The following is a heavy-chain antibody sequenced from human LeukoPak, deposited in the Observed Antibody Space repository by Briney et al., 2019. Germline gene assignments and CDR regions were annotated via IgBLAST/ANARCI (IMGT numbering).Heavy chain of an antibody. Sequence: SVKVSCQASGGTFSSYAISWVRQAPGQGVAWMGGIIPIFGTANYAQKFQGRVTITTDESTSTAYMELSSLRSEDTAVYYCASFYCSSTSSYLDYYYMDVWGKGTTVTVSS. CDR3: ASFYCSSTSSYLDYYYMDV. CDR1: GGTFSSYA. V-gene: IGHV1-69*05. CDR2: IIPIFGTA. D-gene: IGHD2-2*01. J-gene: IGHJ6*03.